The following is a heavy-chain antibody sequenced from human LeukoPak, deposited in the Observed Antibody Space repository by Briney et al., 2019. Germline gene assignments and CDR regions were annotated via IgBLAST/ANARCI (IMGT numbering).Heavy chain of an antibody. J-gene: IGHJ5*02. V-gene: IGHV3-23*01. CDR2: ISNGNT. CDR3: VREAGYCASVCLKSNWFDP. Sequence: GGSLRLSCAASGFTFSSYAMSWVRQPPGKGLEWVSAISNGNTYYADSVRGRFTISRDDSKNTVYLQMNSLRDEDTALYYCVREAGYCASVCLKSNWFDPRGQGTLVTVSS. D-gene: IGHD2-21*02. CDR1: GFTFSSYA.